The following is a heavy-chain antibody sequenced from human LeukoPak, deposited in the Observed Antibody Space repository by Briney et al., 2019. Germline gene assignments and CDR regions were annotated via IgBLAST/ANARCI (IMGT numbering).Heavy chain of an antibody. CDR1: GYTFTSYG. V-gene: IGHV1-18*01. J-gene: IGHJ4*02. Sequence: GASVKVSCKASGYTFTSYGISWVRQAPGQGLEWMGWISAYNGNTNYAQKLQGRVTMTRDTSTSTVYMELSSLRSEDTAVYYCARGVRWPAKYYFDYWGQGTLVTVSS. CDR3: ARGVRWPAKYYFDY. D-gene: IGHD4-23*01. CDR2: ISAYNGNT.